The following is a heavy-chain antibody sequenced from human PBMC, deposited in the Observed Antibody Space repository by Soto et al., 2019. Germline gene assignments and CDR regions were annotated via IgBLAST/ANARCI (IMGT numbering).Heavy chain of an antibody. J-gene: IGHJ4*02. CDR3: AKDEYFRGWYVAFYFDS. V-gene: IGHV3-23*01. CDR1: GFTFSSYA. D-gene: IGHD6-19*01. CDR2: ISGSGADT. Sequence: EVQLLESGGGLVQPGGSLRLSCAASGFTFSSYAMSWVRQAPGKGLEWVSAISGSGADTYYADSVKGRFTISRDKSKSTLYLQMGSLRAEDTALYYCAKDEYFRGWYVAFYFDSWGQRTLVTVSS.